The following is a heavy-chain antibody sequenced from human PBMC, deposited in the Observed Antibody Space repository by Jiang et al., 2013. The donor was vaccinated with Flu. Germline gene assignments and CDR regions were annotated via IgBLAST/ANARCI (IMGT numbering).Heavy chain of an antibody. J-gene: IGHJ4*02. V-gene: IGHV1-3*01. Sequence: YTFTSYAMHWVRQAPGQRLEWMGWINAGNGNTKYSQKFQGRVTITRDTSASTAYMELSSLRSEDTAVYYCASLAAAADYFDYWGQGTLVTVSS. D-gene: IGHD6-13*01. CDR1: YTFTSYA. CDR2: INAGNGNT. CDR3: ASLAAAADYFDY.